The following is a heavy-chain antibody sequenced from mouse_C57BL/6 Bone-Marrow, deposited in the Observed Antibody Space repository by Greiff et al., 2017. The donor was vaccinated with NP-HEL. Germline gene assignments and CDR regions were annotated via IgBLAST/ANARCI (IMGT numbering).Heavy chain of an antibody. Sequence: EVKLVESGGGLVQPGGSLKLSCAASGFTFSDYGMAWVRQAPRKGPEWVAFISNLAYSIYYADTVTGRFTISRENAKNTLYLEMSSLRSEDTAMYYCARDDYYYGSSYWFAYWGQGTLVTVSA. V-gene: IGHV5-15*01. CDR3: ARDDYYYGSSYWFAY. D-gene: IGHD1-1*01. J-gene: IGHJ3*01. CDR1: GFTFSDYG. CDR2: ISNLAYSI.